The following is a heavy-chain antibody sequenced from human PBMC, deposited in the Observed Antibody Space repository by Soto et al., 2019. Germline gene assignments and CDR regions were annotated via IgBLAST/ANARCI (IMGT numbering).Heavy chain of an antibody. CDR2: IYYSGST. D-gene: IGHD3-22*01. Sequence: SETLSLTCTVSGGSISTYYWGWIRQPPGKRLEWIGYIYYSGSTNYNPSLKSRVTISVDTSKNQFSLQLSSVTAADTAVYYCVRGFYDTRGYSATFDSWGQGTLVTVSS. V-gene: IGHV4-59*12. J-gene: IGHJ4*02. CDR3: VRGFYDTRGYSATFDS. CDR1: GGSISTYY.